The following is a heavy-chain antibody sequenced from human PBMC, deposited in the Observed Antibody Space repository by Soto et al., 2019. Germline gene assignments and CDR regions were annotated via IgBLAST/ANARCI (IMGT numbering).Heavy chain of an antibody. J-gene: IGHJ2*01. V-gene: IGHV3-11*01. CDR2: ISSGGGTT. CDR3: GIRDCSTFSVFRRNRSSDL. D-gene: IGHD3-9*01. Sequence: SRIIQAPGKGLEWVSYISSGGGTTYYADSVKGRFTISRDNAKNSLYLQMNSLRAEDIFQAEDGIRDCSTFSVFRRNRSSDL.